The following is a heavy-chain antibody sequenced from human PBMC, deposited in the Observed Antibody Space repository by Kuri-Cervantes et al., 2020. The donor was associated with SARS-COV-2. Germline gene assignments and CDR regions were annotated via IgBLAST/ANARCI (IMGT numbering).Heavy chain of an antibody. CDR2: IYTSGST. D-gene: IGHD2-15*01. CDR1: GGSIISYY. Sequence: SQTLSLTGTVAGGSIISYYWSWIRQPAGKGLEWIGRIYTSGSTNYNPSLKSRVTMSVDTSKNQFSLKQSSVTAADTAVYYCARSPRLGYCSGGSCDWGSYYGMDVWGQGTTVTVSS. CDR3: ARSPRLGYCSGGSCDWGSYYGMDV. V-gene: IGHV4-4*07. J-gene: IGHJ6*02.